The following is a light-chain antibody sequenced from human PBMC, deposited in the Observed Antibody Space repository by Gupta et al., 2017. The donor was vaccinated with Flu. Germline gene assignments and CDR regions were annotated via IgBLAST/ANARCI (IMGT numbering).Light chain of an antibody. V-gene: IGKV1-5*03. CDR1: QSISSW. Sequence: DIQMTQLPSTLSASVGDRVTITCRASQSISSWLAWYQQKPGKAPKLLIYKASRVESGVPSRFSGSGSGTXFTLTIXSLQPDDFATYYCQQENSCLYSFGXGTKLEIK. CDR2: KAS. CDR3: QQENSCLYS. J-gene: IGKJ2*03.